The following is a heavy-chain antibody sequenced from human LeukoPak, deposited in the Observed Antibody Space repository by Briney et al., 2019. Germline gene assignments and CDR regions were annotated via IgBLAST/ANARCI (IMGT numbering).Heavy chain of an antibody. Sequence: GGSLRLSCAASGFTVSSNYMSWVRQAPGKGLEWVSVISSSGSTYYADSVKGRFAISRDNSKNTLYLQVNSLRAEDTAVYYCAPGGDYTFFDYWGQGTLVTVSS. CDR1: GFTVSSNY. CDR2: ISSSGST. J-gene: IGHJ4*02. CDR3: APGGDYTFFDY. D-gene: IGHD4-17*01. V-gene: IGHV3-66*03.